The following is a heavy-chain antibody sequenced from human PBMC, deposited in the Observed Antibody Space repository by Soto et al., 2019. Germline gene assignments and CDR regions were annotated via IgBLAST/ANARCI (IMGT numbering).Heavy chain of an antibody. CDR1: GFTFSSYG. CDR3: ARGLSNVFRFLEWLSYGMDV. CDR2: ISYDGSSK. D-gene: IGHD3-3*01. V-gene: IGHV3-30*03. Sequence: QLQLVESGGGVVQPGRSLRLSCAASGFTFSSYGMHWVRQAPGKGLEWVAVISYDGSSKYYADSVKGRFTISRDTSKNTQQLQVNRMSDEDTVVYYSARGLSNVFRFLEWLSYGMDVWGQGTTVTVSS. J-gene: IGHJ6*02.